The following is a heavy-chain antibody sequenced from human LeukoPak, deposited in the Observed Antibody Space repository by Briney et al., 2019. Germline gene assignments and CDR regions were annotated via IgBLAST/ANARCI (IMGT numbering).Heavy chain of an antibody. D-gene: IGHD3-3*01. Sequence: SETLSLTCTVSGYSISSGYYWGWIRQPPGKGLEWIGSIYHSGSTYYNPSLKSRVTISVDTSKNQFSLKLSPVTAADTAVYYCARESRTIFGVVIIPFDYWGQGTLVTVSS. CDR2: IYHSGST. CDR1: GYSISSGYY. V-gene: IGHV4-38-2*02. CDR3: ARESRTIFGVVIIPFDY. J-gene: IGHJ4*02.